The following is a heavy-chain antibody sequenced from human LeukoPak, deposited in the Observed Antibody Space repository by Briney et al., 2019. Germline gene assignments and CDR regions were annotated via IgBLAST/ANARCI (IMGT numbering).Heavy chain of an antibody. J-gene: IGHJ4*02. D-gene: IGHD6-13*01. CDR3: AGTAAGTRY. V-gene: IGHV4-59*01. Sequence: SETLSLTCTVSGGSISSYYWSWIRQPPGKGLEWIGYIYYSGSTNYNPSLKSRVTISVDTSKNQFSLKLSSVTAADTAVCYCAGTAAGTRYWGQGTLVTVSS. CDR2: IYYSGST. CDR1: GGSISSYY.